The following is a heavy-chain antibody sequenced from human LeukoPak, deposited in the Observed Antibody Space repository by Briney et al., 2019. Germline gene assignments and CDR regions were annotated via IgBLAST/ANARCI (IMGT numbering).Heavy chain of an antibody. J-gene: IGHJ4*02. CDR1: GFTFSDYY. D-gene: IGHD3-10*01. Sequence: GGSLRLSCAASGFTFSDYYMSWIRQAPGKGLEWVSYISSSGSTIYYADSVKGRFTISRDNAKNSLYLQMNSLRAEDTAVYYCARVAGITMVRGVIITNPQFDYWGQGTLVTVSS. CDR2: ISSSGSTI. CDR3: ARVAGITMVRGVIITNPQFDY. V-gene: IGHV3-11*04.